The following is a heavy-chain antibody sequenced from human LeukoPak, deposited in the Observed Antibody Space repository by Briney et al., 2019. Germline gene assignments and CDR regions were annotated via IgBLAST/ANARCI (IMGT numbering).Heavy chain of an antibody. CDR1: GGSINNYY. CDR3: ARRHKVGAGDALDI. V-gene: IGHV4-59*08. J-gene: IGHJ3*02. D-gene: IGHD3-10*01. Sequence: SDTLSLTCTGSGGSINNYYWTWIRHPPGKGLERIGYVYYSENTNYNPSLKSRVTISVDTSKNQFSLKLNSVTAADTAMYYCARRHKVGAGDALDIWGQGTMVTVSS. CDR2: VYYSENT.